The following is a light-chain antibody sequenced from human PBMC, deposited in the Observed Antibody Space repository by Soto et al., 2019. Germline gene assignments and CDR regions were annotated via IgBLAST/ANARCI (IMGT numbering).Light chain of an antibody. CDR3: QTWGTGIHWV. V-gene: IGLV4-69*01. J-gene: IGLJ3*02. Sequence: QLVLTQSHSASASLGASVKLTCTLSSGHSSYAIAWHQQQPEKGPRYLMKLNSDGSHSKGDGIPDRFSGSSSGAERYLTISSLQSEDEADYYCQTWGTGIHWVFGGGTKVTVL. CDR2: LNSDGSH. CDR1: SGHSSYA.